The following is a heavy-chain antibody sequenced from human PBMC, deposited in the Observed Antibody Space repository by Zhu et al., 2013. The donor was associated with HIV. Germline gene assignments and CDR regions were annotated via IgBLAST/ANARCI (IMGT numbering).Heavy chain of an antibody. Sequence: QVQLVQSGAEVKKPGSSVKVSCKAVGGTFGSRAVSWVRQAPGQGLEWMGDLMPIFGTANNAQGFQGRLTLTADESTDTAYMELSSLRSDDTAVYYCARLLHGFFDPWGQGTLVTVSS. D-gene: IGHD6-25*01. CDR3: ARLLHGFFDP. CDR2: LMPIFGTA. V-gene: IGHV1-69*01. J-gene: IGHJ5*02. CDR1: GGTFGSRA.